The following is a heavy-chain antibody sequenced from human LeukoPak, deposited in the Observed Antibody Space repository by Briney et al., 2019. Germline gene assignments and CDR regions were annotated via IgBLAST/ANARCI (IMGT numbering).Heavy chain of an antibody. D-gene: IGHD4-11*01. CDR1: GGSFSGYY. Sequence: PSETLSLTCAVYGGSFSGYYWSWIRQPPGKGLEWIGEINHSGSTNYNPSLKSRVTISVDTSKNQFSLKLSSVTAADTAVYYCARGLTVTTYGGYYYYYCMDVWGKGTTVTVSS. CDR2: INHSGST. CDR3: ARGLTVTTYGGYYYYYCMDV. J-gene: IGHJ6*03. V-gene: IGHV4-34*01.